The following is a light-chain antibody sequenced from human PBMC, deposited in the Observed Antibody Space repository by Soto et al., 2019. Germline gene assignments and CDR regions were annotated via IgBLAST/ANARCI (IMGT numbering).Light chain of an antibody. CDR2: GAS. V-gene: IGKV3-15*01. J-gene: IGKJ5*01. CDR1: HSVNSH. CDR3: QQYKNWPL. Sequence: SLPPADMVPRSCRTSHSVNSHVAWYQQKPGQAPRLLLYGASTRATGIPVRFSGSGFGTEFTLTISSLQSEDFAVYYCQQYKNWPLFGQGTRLEIK.